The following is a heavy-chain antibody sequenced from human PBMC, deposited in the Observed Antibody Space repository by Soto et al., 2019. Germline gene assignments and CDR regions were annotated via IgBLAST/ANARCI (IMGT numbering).Heavy chain of an antibody. V-gene: IGHV1-69*02. J-gene: IGHJ4*02. D-gene: IGHD2-2*02. Sequence: QVQLVQSGAEVKKPGSSVKVSCKASGGTFSSYTISWVRQAPGQGLEWMGRIIPILGIANYAQKFQGRVTITAEKSTSTAYMELSSVRSEDTGVYYCAMGYCSSTSCYSDYWGQGTVVTVSS. CDR2: IIPILGIA. CDR3: AMGYCSSTSCYSDY. CDR1: GGTFSSYT.